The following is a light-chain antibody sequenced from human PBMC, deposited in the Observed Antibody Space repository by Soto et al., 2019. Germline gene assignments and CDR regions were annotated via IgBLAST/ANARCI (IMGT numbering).Light chain of an antibody. Sequence: DIQMTQSPSSLSASVGDRVTITCRASQSIGRYLNWYQEKPGKAPNVVIFTASSLQSGVPSRFNGSGSGTEFTLTISSLQPEDFADYYCQQSYSSPITFGQGTRLEIK. CDR2: TAS. CDR1: QSIGRY. J-gene: IGKJ5*01. V-gene: IGKV1-39*01. CDR3: QQSYSSPIT.